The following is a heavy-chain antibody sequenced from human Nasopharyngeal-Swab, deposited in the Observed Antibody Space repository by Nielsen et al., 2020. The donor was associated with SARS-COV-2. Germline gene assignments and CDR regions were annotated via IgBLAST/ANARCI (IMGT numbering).Heavy chain of an antibody. V-gene: IGHV1-2*06. CDR1: GYTFTDYY. D-gene: IGHD2-8*02. CDR3: ARGACTGNSCYTGANTFHI. J-gene: IGHJ3*02. Sequence: ASVKVSCKASGYTFTDYYIHWVRQAPGQGLEWMGRLNPNSGGPNSAQKFQGRVTITRDTSISTAYMGLRGLGSAETALYFCARGACTGNSCYTGANTFHIWGLGTMVTVSS. CDR2: LNPNSGGP.